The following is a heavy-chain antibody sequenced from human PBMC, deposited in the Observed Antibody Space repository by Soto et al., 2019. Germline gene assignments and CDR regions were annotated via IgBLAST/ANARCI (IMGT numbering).Heavy chain of an antibody. D-gene: IGHD3-10*01. J-gene: IGHJ5*02. Sequence: SETLSLTCTVSGGSISSYYWSWIRQPPGKGLEWIGYIYYSGSTNYNPSLKSRVTISVDTSKNQFSLKLSSVTAADTAVYYCASEGYYYGSGNWFDPSGQGTLVTVSS. V-gene: IGHV4-59*08. CDR2: IYYSGST. CDR3: ASEGYYYGSGNWFDP. CDR1: GGSISSYY.